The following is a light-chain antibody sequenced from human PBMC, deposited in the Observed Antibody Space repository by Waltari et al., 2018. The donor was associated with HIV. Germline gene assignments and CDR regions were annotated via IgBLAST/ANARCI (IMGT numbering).Light chain of an antibody. J-gene: IGLJ1*01. CDR3: AAWDDSLKGGA. Sequence: QSVLAQPPSASGTPGQRVTISCSGSTSNIGGNTVSWYQQLPGTAPKLLIYSNNDRPAGFPDRLSGSTSGTSASLVISGLQSEDEADYYCAAWDDSLKGGAFGTGTKVTVL. V-gene: IGLV1-44*01. CDR2: SNN. CDR1: TSNIGGNT.